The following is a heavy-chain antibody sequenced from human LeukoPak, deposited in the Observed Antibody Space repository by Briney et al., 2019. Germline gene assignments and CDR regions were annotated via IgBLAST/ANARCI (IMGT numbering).Heavy chain of an antibody. D-gene: IGHD3-10*01. CDR2: IYYSGST. CDR3: ARHGGIYYGSGSYSRDYYGVDV. J-gene: IGHJ6*02. Sequence: SETLSLTCTVSGGSISSYYWSWIRQPPGKGLEWIGYIYYSGSTNYNPSLKSRVTISVDTSKNQFSLKLSSVTAADTAVYYCARHGGIYYGSGSYSRDYYGVDVWGQGTTVTVSS. V-gene: IGHV4-59*08. CDR1: GGSISSYY.